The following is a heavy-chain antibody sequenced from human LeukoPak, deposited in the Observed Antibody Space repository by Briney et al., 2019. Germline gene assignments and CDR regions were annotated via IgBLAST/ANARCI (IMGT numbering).Heavy chain of an antibody. CDR3: AKSKIAAAGTGNAH. CDR2: ISGSGGST. Sequence: GGSLRLSCAASGFTFSNYWVNWVRQAPGKGLEWVSAISGSGGSTYYADSVKGRFTISRDNSKNTLYLQMNSLRAEDTAVYYCAKSKIAAAGTGNAHWGQGTLVTVSS. D-gene: IGHD6-13*01. CDR1: GFTFSNYW. V-gene: IGHV3-23*01. J-gene: IGHJ4*02.